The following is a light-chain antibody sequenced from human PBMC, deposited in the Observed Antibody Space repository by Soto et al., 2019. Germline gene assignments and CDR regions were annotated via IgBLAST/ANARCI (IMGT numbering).Light chain of an antibody. V-gene: IGKV3-11*01. CDR1: QSVSSN. CDR2: DAS. CDR3: QQRGNWPRTWT. J-gene: IGKJ1*01. Sequence: DIVMTQSPATLSVSPGERATLSCRASQSVSSNLAWYQQKPGQAPRLLIYDASNRATGIPARFTGSGSGTDFTLTISSLEPEDFAVYYCQQRGNWPRTWTFGQGTKVDIK.